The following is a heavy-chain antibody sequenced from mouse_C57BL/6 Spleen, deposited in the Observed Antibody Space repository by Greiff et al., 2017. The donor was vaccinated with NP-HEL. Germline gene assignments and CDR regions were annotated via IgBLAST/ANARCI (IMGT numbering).Heavy chain of an antibody. J-gene: IGHJ2*01. V-gene: IGHV1-15*01. CDR1: GYTFTDYE. CDR2: IDPETGGT. D-gene: IGHD2-2*01. CDR3: TRWRVTTWVFDY. Sequence: VQLQQSGAELVRPGASVTLSCKASGYTFTDYEMHWVKQTPVHGLEWIGAIDPETGGTAYNQKFKGKAILTADKSSSTAYMELRSLTSEDSAVYYCTRWRVTTWVFDYWGQGTTLTVSS.